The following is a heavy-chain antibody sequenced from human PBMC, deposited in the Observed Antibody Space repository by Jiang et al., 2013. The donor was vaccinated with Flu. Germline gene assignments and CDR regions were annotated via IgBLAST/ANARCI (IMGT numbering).Heavy chain of an antibody. J-gene: IGHJ3*02. CDR2: INHSGST. CDR3: ARGPHIAAAGVAGDAFDI. Sequence: LLKPSETLSLTCAVYGGSFSGYYWSWIRQPPGKGLEWIGEINHSGSTNYNPSLKSRVTISVDTSKNQFSLKLSSVTAADTAVYYCARGPHIAAAGVAGDAFDIWGQGTMVTVSS. CDR1: GGSFSGYY. D-gene: IGHD6-13*01. V-gene: IGHV4-34*01.